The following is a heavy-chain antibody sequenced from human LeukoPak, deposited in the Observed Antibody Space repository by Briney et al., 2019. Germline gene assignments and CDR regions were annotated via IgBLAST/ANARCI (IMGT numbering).Heavy chain of an antibody. D-gene: IGHD3-16*01. J-gene: IGHJ4*02. CDR1: GGSISSSSYY. CDR3: ARDSRGGGPDFDY. Sequence: PSETLSLTCTVSGGSISSSSYYWGWIRQPPGKGLEWIGSIYYSGSTYYNPSLKSRVTISMDTSRNQFSLKLSSVTAADTAVYYCARDSRGGGPDFDYWGQGTMVTVS. CDR2: IYYSGST. V-gene: IGHV4-39*07.